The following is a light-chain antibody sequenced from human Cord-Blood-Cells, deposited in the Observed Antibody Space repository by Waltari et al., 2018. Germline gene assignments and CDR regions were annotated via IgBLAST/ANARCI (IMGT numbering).Light chain of an antibody. Sequence: DIQITESPSFLSACVGDRVTLTYRASQGISSYLNWDQQKPGKAPTLLIYAASSLQSGGPSRFSGSGSGTDFTLTISSLQPEDFATYYCQQNNSTPPAFGEGTRLEIK. V-gene: IGKV1-39*01. CDR2: AAS. CDR1: QGISSY. J-gene: IGKJ5*01. CDR3: QQNNSTPPA.